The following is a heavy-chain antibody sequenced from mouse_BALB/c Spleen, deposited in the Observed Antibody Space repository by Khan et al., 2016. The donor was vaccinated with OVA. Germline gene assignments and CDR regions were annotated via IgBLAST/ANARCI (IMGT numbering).Heavy chain of an antibody. CDR3: AGSYSSSTMDY. J-gene: IGHJ4*01. D-gene: IGHD1-1*01. CDR1: GDSITSGL. V-gene: IGHV3-8*02. Sequence: EVQLQESGPSLVKPSQTLSLTCSVTGDSITSGLWNWIRKFPGNKFEYMGYVTYSGNTYYNPSLKSRISITRDTSKSQYYLQVNSVTTEDTATYCCAGSYSSSTMDYWGQGTSVTVSS. CDR2: VTYSGNT.